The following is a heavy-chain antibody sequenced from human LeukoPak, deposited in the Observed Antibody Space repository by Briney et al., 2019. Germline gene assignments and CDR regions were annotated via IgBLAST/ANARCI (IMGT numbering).Heavy chain of an antibody. CDR2: IYSDGRT. CDR3: ARGGIKTFYSFDY. CDR1: GFTISTDH. J-gene: IGHJ4*02. V-gene: IGHV3-66*02. D-gene: IGHD3-16*01. Sequence: GGSLRLSCAASGFTISTDHMSWVRQAPGKGLEWVSIIYSDGRTYYADSVRGLFTISRDNSRNTLYLQMNNLRPEDTAVYYCARGGIKTFYSFDYWGQGTLVTVSS.